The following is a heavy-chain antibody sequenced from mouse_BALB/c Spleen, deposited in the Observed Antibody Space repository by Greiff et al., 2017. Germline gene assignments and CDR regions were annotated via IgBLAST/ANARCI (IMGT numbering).Heavy chain of an antibody. CDR3: ARERGSFYDGFAY. CDR1: GFSLTSYG. CDR2: IWAGGST. V-gene: IGHV2-9*02. J-gene: IGHJ3*01. Sequence: VKLMESGPGLVAPSQSLSITCTVSGFSLTSYGVHWVRQPPGKGLEWLGVIWAGGSTNYNSALMSRLSISKDNSKSQVFLKMNSLQTDDTAMYYCARERGSFYDGFAYWGQGTLVTVSA. D-gene: IGHD2-3*01.